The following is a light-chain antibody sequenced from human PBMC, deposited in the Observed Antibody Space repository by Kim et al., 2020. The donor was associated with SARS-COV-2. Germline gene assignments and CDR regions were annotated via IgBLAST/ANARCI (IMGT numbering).Light chain of an antibody. J-gene: IGLJ2*01. CDR1: SSDVGGYNY. CDR3: SSYTSSSTLL. V-gene: IGLV2-14*03. Sequence: GQSITSSCTGTSSDVGGYNYGSWYQQHPGKAPKLMIYDVSNRPSGVSNRFSGSKSGNTASLTISGLQAEDEADYYCSSYTSSSTLLFGGGTQLTVL. CDR2: DVS.